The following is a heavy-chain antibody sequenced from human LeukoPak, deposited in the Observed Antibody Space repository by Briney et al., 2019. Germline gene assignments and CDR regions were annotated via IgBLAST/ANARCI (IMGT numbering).Heavy chain of an antibody. Sequence: SETLSLTCTVPGGSISSYYWSWIRQPPGKGMEWIGRIYTSGSTNYNPSLKSRVTMSVDTSKNQFSLKLSSVTAADTAVYYCASEAYYYDSSGYYKYWGQGTLVSVS. CDR2: IYTSGST. CDR3: ASEAYYYDSSGYYKY. D-gene: IGHD3-22*01. V-gene: IGHV4-4*07. CDR1: GGSISSYY. J-gene: IGHJ4*02.